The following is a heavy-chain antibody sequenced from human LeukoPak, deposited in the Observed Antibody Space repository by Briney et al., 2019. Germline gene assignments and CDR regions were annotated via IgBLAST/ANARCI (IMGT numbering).Heavy chain of an antibody. J-gene: IGHJ4*02. CDR3: AKSRVRGVYYFDY. Sequence: PGGSLRLSCASSGFTFRTYGMNWVREAPGKGLEWVAIISYDGSNEDYADSVKGRFTISRDNSKNTLYLQMNSLRAEDSAVYYCAKSRVRGVYYFDYWGQGTLVTVCS. CDR2: ISYDGSNE. V-gene: IGHV3-30*18. CDR1: GFTFRTYG. D-gene: IGHD3-10*02.